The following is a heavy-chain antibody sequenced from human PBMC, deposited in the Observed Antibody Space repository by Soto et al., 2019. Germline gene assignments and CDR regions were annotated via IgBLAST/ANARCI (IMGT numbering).Heavy chain of an antibody. CDR1: GFTFSRYA. J-gene: IGHJ4*02. Sequence: EVQLLESGGGLIQPGGSLRLSCAASGFTFSRYAMNWVRQAPGKGLEWVSGISGSGGSTYYADSVKGLFTISRDNSKNTLYLQMSSRRDEDTAVYYCAKAFSWYDYWGQGNLVTVSS. V-gene: IGHV3-23*01. CDR2: ISGSGGST. D-gene: IGHD6-13*01. CDR3: AKAFSWYDY.